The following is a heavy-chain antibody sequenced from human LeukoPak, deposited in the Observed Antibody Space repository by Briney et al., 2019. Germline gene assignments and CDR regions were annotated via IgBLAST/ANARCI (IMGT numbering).Heavy chain of an antibody. Sequence: GRSLRLSCAASGFTFSNYAMHWVRQAPGKGLEWVAVISYDGNNKYYADSVKGRFTISRDNSKNSLYLQMSSLRAEDTAVYYCARDKITFGGVTINWFDPWGQGTLVTVSS. V-gene: IGHV3-30-3*01. CDR2: ISYDGNNK. CDR3: ARDKITFGGVTINWFDP. CDR1: GFTFSNYA. J-gene: IGHJ5*02. D-gene: IGHD3-16*01.